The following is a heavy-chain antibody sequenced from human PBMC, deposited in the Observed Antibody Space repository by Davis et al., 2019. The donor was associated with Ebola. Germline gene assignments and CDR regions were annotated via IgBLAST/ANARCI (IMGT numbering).Heavy chain of an antibody. CDR3: AKGGTIFGVVTNWFDP. Sequence: GESLKISCAASGFTFSSYWMSWVRQAPGKGLEWVAVISYDGSNKYYADSVKGRFTISRDNSKNTLYLQMNSLRAEDTAVYYCAKGGTIFGVVTNWFDPWGQGTLVTVSS. J-gene: IGHJ5*02. D-gene: IGHD3-3*01. CDR1: GFTFSSYW. CDR2: ISYDGSNK. V-gene: IGHV3-30*18.